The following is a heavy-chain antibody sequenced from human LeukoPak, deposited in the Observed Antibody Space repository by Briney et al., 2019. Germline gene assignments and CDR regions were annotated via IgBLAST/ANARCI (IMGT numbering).Heavy chain of an antibody. CDR3: ARDPEWYFDF. Sequence: GASVKVPCKASGYTFNTHGISWLRQAPGQGLAWMGWISTYNGDTNYAQKFRDRVTVTTDTSASTVYMELRSLRSDDTAVYYCARDPEWYFDFWGQGTLVTVSS. CDR1: GYTFNTHG. V-gene: IGHV1-18*01. CDR2: ISTYNGDT. J-gene: IGHJ4*02. D-gene: IGHD3-3*01.